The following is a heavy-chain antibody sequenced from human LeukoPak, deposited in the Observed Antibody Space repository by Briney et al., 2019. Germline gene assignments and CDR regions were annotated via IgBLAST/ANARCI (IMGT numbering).Heavy chain of an antibody. CDR3: VRGYYTSGDE. V-gene: IGHV3-74*01. J-gene: IGHJ4*02. CDR1: GFRFSSYW. D-gene: IGHD3-10*01. CDR2: TNWDGSST. Sequence: GSLRLSCAASGFRFSSYWMLWVRQAPGKGLVWVSRTNWDGSSTAYADSVKGRFTVSRDNAKNTLYLQMNSLRAEDTAVYYCVRGYYTSGDEGGQGTLVTVSS.